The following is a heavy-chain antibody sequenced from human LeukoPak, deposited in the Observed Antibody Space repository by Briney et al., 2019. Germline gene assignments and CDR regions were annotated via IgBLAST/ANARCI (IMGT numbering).Heavy chain of an antibody. J-gene: IGHJ4*02. CDR2: IYSGGST. CDR3: ARGMGGWYTLGY. V-gene: IGHV3-66*01. Sequence: PGGSLRLSCAASGFTFSSYSMNWVRQAPGKGLEWVSVIYSGGSTYYADSVKGRFTISRDNSKNTLYLQMNSLRAEDTAVYYCARGMGGWYTLGYWGQGTLVTVSS. CDR1: GFTFSSYS. D-gene: IGHD6-19*01.